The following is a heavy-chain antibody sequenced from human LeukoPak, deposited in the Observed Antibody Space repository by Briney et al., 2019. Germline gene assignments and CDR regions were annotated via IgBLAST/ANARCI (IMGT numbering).Heavy chain of an antibody. Sequence: GGSLRLSCAASGFTFSDFWMHWVRQAPGKGLEWVAFIRYDGSNKYYADSVKGRFTISRDNSKNTLYLQMNSLRAEDTAVYYCAKDLRIGYCSSTSCFWGQGTLVTVSS. V-gene: IGHV3-30*02. CDR2: IRYDGSNK. CDR1: GFTFSDFW. J-gene: IGHJ4*02. CDR3: AKDLRIGYCSSTSCF. D-gene: IGHD2-2*01.